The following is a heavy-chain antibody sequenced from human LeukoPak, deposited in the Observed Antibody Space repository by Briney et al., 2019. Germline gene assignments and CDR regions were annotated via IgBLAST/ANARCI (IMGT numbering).Heavy chain of an antibody. CDR2: IYPGDSDT. CDR3: VRRSSRAPILVITADNWFDP. D-gene: IGHD3-16*02. V-gene: IGHV5-51*01. CDR1: GYSFTSYW. J-gene: IGHJ5*02. Sequence: GESLKISCKGSGYSFTSYWIGWVRQMPGKGLEWMVIIYPGDSDTGYSPSFQGQVTISADKSINTAYLQWSSLRASDTAMYYCVRRSSRAPILVITADNWFDPWGQGTLVTVSS.